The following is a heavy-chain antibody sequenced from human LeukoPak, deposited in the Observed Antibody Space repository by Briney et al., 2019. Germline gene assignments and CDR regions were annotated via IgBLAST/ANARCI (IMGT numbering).Heavy chain of an antibody. Sequence: GGSLRLSCAASGFTFSSYSMNWVRQAPGKGLEWVSSISSSSSYIYYADSVKGRFTISRDNAKNSLYLQMNSLRAEDTAVYYCARRYSSSWYVGDYYYYYYMDVWGKGTTVTVSS. CDR1: GFTFSSYS. CDR3: ARRYSSSWYVGDYYYYYYMDV. V-gene: IGHV3-21*01. J-gene: IGHJ6*03. CDR2: ISSSSSYI. D-gene: IGHD6-13*01.